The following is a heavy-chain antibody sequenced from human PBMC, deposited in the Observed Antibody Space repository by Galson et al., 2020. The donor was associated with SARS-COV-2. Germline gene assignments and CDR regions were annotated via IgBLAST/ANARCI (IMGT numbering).Heavy chain of an antibody. V-gene: IGHV3-66*01. D-gene: IGHD1-1*01. J-gene: IGHJ6*03. CDR1: GFTVRSNY. CDR3: ARTAYNWNDGNNYYYMDV. Sequence: GESLKISCAASGFTVRSNYMSWVRQAPGKGLEWVSIIYGGGSTYYADSVKGRFTISRDNSKNTLYLQMNSLRAGDTAVYYCARTAYNWNDGNNYYYMDVWGKGTTVTVSS. CDR2: IYGGGST.